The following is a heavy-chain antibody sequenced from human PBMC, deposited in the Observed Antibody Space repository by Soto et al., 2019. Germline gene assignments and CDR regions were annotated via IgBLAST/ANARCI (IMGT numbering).Heavy chain of an antibody. J-gene: IGHJ3*02. CDR3: ARKGPPRDAFDI. V-gene: IGHV3-NL1*01. Sequence: GGSLRLSCAASGFTFSSYGMHWVRQAPGKGLEWVSGVLGGGGTTFYADSVKGRFTISRDNSKNTLYVQMNNLRAEDTAIYYCARKGPPRDAFDIWGQGTMVTVSS. CDR2: VLGGGGTT. CDR1: GFTFSSYG.